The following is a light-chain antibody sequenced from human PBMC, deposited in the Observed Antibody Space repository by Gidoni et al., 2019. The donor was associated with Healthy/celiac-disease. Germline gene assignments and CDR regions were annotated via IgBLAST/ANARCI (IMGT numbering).Light chain of an antibody. CDR2: WAS. J-gene: IGKJ5*01. CDR1: QSVLYSSNHKNY. V-gene: IGKV4-1*01. Sequence: DRSTIDCKSSQSVLYSSNHKNYLAWYQQKPGQPPKLLIYWASTQEAGVPDRFSGGGSGTDFTLTISSLQAEDVTVYYCQQYYSTPITFGQGTRLEIK. CDR3: QQYYSTPIT.